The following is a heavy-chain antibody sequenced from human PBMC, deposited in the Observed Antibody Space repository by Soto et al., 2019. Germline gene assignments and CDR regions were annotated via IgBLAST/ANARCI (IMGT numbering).Heavy chain of an antibody. CDR1: GYSISSGYY. D-gene: IGHD3-10*01. CDR2: IYHSGRT. CDR3: ARDVTMVRGVISYYYYGMDV. Sequence: SETLSLTCAVSGYSISSGYYWGWIRQPPGKGLEWIGSIYHSGRTYYNPSLKSRVTISVDTSKNQFSLKLSSVTAADTAVYYCARDVTMVRGVISYYYYGMDVWGQGTTVTVS. V-gene: IGHV4-38-2*02. J-gene: IGHJ6*02.